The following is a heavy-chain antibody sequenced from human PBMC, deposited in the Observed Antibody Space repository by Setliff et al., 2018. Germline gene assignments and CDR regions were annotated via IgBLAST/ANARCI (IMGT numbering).Heavy chain of an antibody. D-gene: IGHD3-10*01. CDR2: ISYDGFKI. CDR3: RQWFGELSRDY. J-gene: IGHJ4*02. V-gene: IGHV3-30*03. CDR1: GFTFSSYE. Sequence: GGSLRLSCAASGFTFSSYEMIWVRQAPGRGLEWVTFISYDGFKIYYAESVKGRFTISRDISTNAVYLQMNSLRADDTAVYYCRQWFGELSRDYWGQGTTVTVSS.